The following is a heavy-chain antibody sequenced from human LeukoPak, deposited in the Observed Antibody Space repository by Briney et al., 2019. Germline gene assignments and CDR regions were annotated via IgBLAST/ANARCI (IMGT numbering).Heavy chain of an antibody. J-gene: IGHJ4*02. CDR2: IGDSGATT. V-gene: IGHV3-23*01. CDR1: GFTLSSYA. D-gene: IGHD3-10*01. CDR3: ASFHYYGSGAYYLSY. Sequence: PGGSLRLSCAASGFTLSSYAMTWVRQAPGKGLEWVSDIGDSGATTYYADSVKGRFTIPRDNSKNTLYLQMSSLRAEDTAVYFCASFHYYGSGAYYLSYWGQGTLVTVSS.